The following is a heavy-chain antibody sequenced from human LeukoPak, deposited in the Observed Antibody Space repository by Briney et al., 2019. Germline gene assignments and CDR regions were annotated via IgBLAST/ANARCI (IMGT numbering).Heavy chain of an antibody. J-gene: IGHJ5*02. V-gene: IGHV3-23*01. CDR2: ISGTGTNT. CDR1: GFTFSNYA. CDR3: AKGPLYWFDP. Sequence: GGSLRLSCAVSGFTFSNYAMTWVRQAPGKGLERVSNISGTGTNTYYADSVKGRFTISRDNSKNTLYLQMISLRAEDTAVHYCAKGPLYWFDPWGQGTLVTVSS.